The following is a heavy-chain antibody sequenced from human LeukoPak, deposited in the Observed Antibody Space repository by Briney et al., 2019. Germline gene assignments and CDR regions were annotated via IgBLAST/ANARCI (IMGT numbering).Heavy chain of an antibody. Sequence: PGGSLRLSCAASGFTFSSYEMNWVRQAPGKGLEWVSYISSSGSTIYYADSVKGRFTISRDNAKNSLYLQMNSLRAEDTAVYYCANGPNYNILTGFYRDKYFDFWGQGTLVSVSS. CDR3: ANGPNYNILTGFYRDKYFDF. D-gene: IGHD3-9*01. J-gene: IGHJ4*02. CDR2: ISSSGSTI. V-gene: IGHV3-48*03. CDR1: GFTFSSYE.